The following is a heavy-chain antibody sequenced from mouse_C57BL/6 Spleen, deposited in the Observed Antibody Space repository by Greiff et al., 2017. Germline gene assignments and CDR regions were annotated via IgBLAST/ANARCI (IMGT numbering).Heavy chain of an antibody. CDR1: GYTFTDYN. CDR3: ATGTEWYFDV. V-gene: IGHV1-18*01. CDR2: INPNNGGT. Sequence: VQLQQSGPELVKPGASVKIPCKASGYTFTDYNMDWVKQSHGKSLEWIGDINPNNGGTIYNQKFKGKATLTVDKSSSTAYMELRSLTSEDTAVYYCATGTEWYFDVWGTGTTVTVSS. D-gene: IGHD4-1*01. J-gene: IGHJ1*03.